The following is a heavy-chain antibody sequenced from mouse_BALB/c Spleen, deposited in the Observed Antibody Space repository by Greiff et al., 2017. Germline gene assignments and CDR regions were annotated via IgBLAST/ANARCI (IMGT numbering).Heavy chain of an antibody. D-gene: IGHD2-4*01. Sequence: EVQLVESGGGLVQPKGSLKLSCAASGFTFNTYAMNWVRQAPGKGLEWVARIRSKSNNYATYYADSVKDRFTISRDDSQSMLYLQMNNLKTEDTAMYYCVRQIYYDYDAFADWGQGTLVTVSA. V-gene: IGHV10-1*02. CDR2: IRSKSNNYAT. CDR3: VRQIYYDYDAFAD. J-gene: IGHJ3*01. CDR1: GFTFNTYA.